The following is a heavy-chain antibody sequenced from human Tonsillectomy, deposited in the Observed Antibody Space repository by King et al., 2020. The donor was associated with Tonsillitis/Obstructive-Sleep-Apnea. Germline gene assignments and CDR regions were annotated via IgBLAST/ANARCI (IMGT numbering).Heavy chain of an antibody. V-gene: IGHV4-59*08. Sequence: VQLQESGPGLVKPSETLSLTCTVSGGSISGYYWSWIRQPPGKRLEWIGYIYYSGSTNYNPSLKSRVTISVDTSKNQFSLKLNSVTAADTAVYYCAKHAPDRGLIVWDYWCQGILVTVAS. CDR2: IYYSGST. J-gene: IGHJ4*02. CDR1: GGSISGYY. D-gene: IGHD3-16*01. CDR3: AKHAPDRGLIVWDY.